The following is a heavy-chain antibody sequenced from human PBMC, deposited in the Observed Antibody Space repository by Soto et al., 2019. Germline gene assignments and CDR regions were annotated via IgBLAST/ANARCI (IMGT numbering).Heavy chain of an antibody. Sequence: QVQLVQSGAEVKKPGASVKVSCKASGYTFTSYGISWVRQAPGQGLEWMGWISAYNGNTNYAQKLQGRVTMTTDTSTSTVYMELRSLRSDDTAVYYCARDDIVVVPAAIPWFDPWGQGTLVTVSS. CDR3: ARDDIVVVPAAIPWFDP. J-gene: IGHJ5*02. CDR2: ISAYNGNT. V-gene: IGHV1-18*01. CDR1: GYTFTSYG. D-gene: IGHD2-2*01.